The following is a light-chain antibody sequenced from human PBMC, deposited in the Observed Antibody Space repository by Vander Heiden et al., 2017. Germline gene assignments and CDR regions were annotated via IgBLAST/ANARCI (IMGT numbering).Light chain of an antibody. J-gene: IGLJ3*02. Sequence: QSVLTQPPSASATPGQRVTSPCSGSSSNIGSNAVSWYHQLPGMAPKFLIFSNNQRPSGVPDRFSGSKSGTSASLAISGLQSEDEADYYCAAWDDSLKAWVFGGGTKLTVL. CDR1: SSNIGSNA. CDR2: SNN. CDR3: AAWDDSLKAWV. V-gene: IGLV1-44*01.